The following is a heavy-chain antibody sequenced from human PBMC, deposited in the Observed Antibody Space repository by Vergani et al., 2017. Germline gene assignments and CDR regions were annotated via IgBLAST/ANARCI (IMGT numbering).Heavy chain of an antibody. D-gene: IGHD5-18*01. J-gene: IGHJ5*02. CDR1: GFTFTSYD. Sequence: QVQLVESGGGVVQPGRSLRLSCAASGFTFTSYDINWVRQATGQGLEWMGWMNPNSGNTGYAQKCQGRVTMTRNTSISTAYMELSSLRSEDTAVYYCARGGYSYGYGTQRITITWSSRFDPWGQGTLVTVSS. CDR3: ARGGYSYGYGTQRITITWSSRFDP. CDR2: MNPNSGNT. V-gene: IGHV1-8*01.